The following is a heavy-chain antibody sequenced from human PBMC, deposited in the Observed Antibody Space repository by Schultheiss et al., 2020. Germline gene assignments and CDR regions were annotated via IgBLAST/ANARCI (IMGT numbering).Heavy chain of an antibody. CDR1: GGSISSSSYY. CDR2: IYYSGST. D-gene: IGHD3-10*01. V-gene: IGHV4-39*02. J-gene: IGHJ6*02. Sequence: SETLSLTCTVSGGSISSSSYYWGWIRQPPGKGLEWIGSIYYSGSTYYNPSLKSRVTISVDTSKNQFSLKLSSVTAADTAVYYCARDFPPYYYGSGSYGMDVWGQGTTVTVSS. CDR3: ARDFPPYYYGSGSYGMDV.